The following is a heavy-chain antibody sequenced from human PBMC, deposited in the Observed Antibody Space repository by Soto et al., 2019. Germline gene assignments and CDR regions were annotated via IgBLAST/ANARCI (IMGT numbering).Heavy chain of an antibody. CDR2: ISYDGSNK. CDR1: GFTFSSYG. J-gene: IGHJ3*02. CDR3: ANPSLGAFDI. Sequence: HPGGSLRLSCAASGFTFSSYGMHWVRQAPGKGLEWVAVISYDGSNKYYADSVKGRFTISRDNSKNTLYLQMNSLRAEDTAVYYCANPSLGAFDIWGQGTMVTVSS. V-gene: IGHV3-30*18.